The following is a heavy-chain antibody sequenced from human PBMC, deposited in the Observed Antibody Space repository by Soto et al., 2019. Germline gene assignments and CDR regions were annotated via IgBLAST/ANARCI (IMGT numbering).Heavy chain of an antibody. V-gene: IGHV2-5*02. D-gene: IGHD3-3*01. CDR2: IYWDDDK. J-gene: IGHJ4*02. CDR1: GFSLSTSGVG. CDR3: ARRFGEAVFDY. Sequence: QITLKESGPTLVKPTQTLTLTCTFSGFSLSTSGVGVGWIRQPPGKALEWLALIYWDDDKRYSPSLKSRLTITKGTSKNQVVLTMTNKDPVDTATYYCARRFGEAVFDYWGQGTLVTGSS.